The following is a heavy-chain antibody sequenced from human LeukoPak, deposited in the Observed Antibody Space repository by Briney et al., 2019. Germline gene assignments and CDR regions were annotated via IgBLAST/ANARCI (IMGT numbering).Heavy chain of an antibody. CDR2: IYYLGST. D-gene: IGHD2-15*01. Sequence: SETLSLTCTVSGGSISSGSYYYSWIRQPAGKGLEWIGHIYYLGSTSYNPSLRSRVTISMDASKNQFSLTLTSVTAADTAVYYCARAPGGRFDPWGQGTLVTVSS. CDR3: ARAPGGRFDP. J-gene: IGHJ5*02. V-gene: IGHV4-61*10. CDR1: GGSISSGSYY.